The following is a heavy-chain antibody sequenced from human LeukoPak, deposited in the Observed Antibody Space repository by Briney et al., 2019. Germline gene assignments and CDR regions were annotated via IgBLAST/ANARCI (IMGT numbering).Heavy chain of an antibody. D-gene: IGHD3-10*01. CDR3: ARGGGYYYGSGTHRPSFDY. CDR2: INPNSGGT. CDR1: GYTFTGYY. J-gene: IGHJ4*02. Sequence: GASVKVSCKASGYTFTGYYMHWVRQAPGQGLEWMGWINPNSGGTNYGQKFQGRVTMTRDTSISTAYMELSRLRSDDTAVYYCARGGGYYYGSGTHRPSFDYWGQGTLVTVSS. V-gene: IGHV1-2*02.